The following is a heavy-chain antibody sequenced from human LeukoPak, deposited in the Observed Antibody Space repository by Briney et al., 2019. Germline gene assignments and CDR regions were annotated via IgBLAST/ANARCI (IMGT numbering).Heavy chain of an antibody. CDR1: GGSVSSGSYY. V-gene: IGHV4-61*01. Sequence: SETLSLTCTVSGGSVSSGSYYWSWIRQPPGKGLEWIGYIYYSGSTNYNPSLKSRVTISVDTSKNQFSLKLSSVTAAGTAVYYCARDFRAGMDVWGKGTTVTVSS. J-gene: IGHJ6*04. CDR2: IYYSGST. CDR3: ARDFRAGMDV.